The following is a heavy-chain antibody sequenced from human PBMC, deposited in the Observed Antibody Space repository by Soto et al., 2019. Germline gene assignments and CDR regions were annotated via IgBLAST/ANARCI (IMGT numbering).Heavy chain of an antibody. J-gene: IGHJ4*02. Sequence: GGSLRLSCAASGFTFSSYAMGWVRQGPGKGLEWVAVVSIGGSTHYADSVRGRFTISRDNSKNTLSLQMNSLTAEDTAVYFCAKRRGAGGHFDYWGQGALVTSPQ. CDR2: VSIGGST. CDR1: GFTFSSYA. D-gene: IGHD2-15*01. V-gene: IGHV3-23*01. CDR3: AKRRGAGGHFDY.